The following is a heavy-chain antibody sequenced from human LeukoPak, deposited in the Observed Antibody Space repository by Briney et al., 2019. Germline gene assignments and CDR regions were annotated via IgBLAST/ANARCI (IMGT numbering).Heavy chain of an antibody. V-gene: IGHV3-7*01. D-gene: IGHD5-18*01. CDR1: GFTFSSYW. CDR2: IKQDGSEK. Sequence: SGGSLRLSCAASGFTFSSYWMSWVRQAPGKGLEWVANIKQDGSEKYYVDSVKGRFTISRDNAKNSLYLQMNSLRAEDTAVYYCARDRRLAWGYSYGDRASRAPVMDVWGQGTTVTVSS. CDR3: ARDRRLAWGYSYGDRASRAPVMDV. J-gene: IGHJ6*02.